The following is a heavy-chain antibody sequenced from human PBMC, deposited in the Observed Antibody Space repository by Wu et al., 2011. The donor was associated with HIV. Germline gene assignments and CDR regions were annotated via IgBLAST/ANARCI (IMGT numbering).Heavy chain of an antibody. V-gene: IGHV1-18*04. CDR3: ARDTPGEMSTFWGDY. CDR1: GYTFTSYG. Sequence: QVQLVQSGAEVKKPGASVKVSCKASGYTFTSYGISWVRQAPGQGLEWMGWISAYNGNTKYAQKLQVRVTMTTDTSMSTAYMELRGLRSDDTAVYYCARDTPGEMSTFWGDYWGQGTRRSPSPQ. J-gene: IGHJ4*02. CDR2: ISAYNGNT. D-gene: IGHD5-24*01.